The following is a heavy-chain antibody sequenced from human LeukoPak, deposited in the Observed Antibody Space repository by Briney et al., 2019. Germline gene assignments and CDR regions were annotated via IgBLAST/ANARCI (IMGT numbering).Heavy chain of an antibody. D-gene: IGHD3-10*01. J-gene: IGHJ4*02. CDR1: GFTFSSYW. CDR2: INTNGSPT. V-gene: IGHV3-74*01. CDR3: AGDLISGSGSLGY. Sequence: GGSLRLSCAASGFTFSSYWMHWVRQAPGKGLVWVARINTNGSPTQYADSVKGRLTISRDNAKNTLYLQRNSLRDEDTAVYYCAGDLISGSGSLGYWGQGTLVTVSS.